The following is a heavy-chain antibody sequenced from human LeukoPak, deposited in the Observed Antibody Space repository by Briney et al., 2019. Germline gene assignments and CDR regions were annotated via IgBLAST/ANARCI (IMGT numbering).Heavy chain of an antibody. Sequence: SETLSLTCTVSGGSISSYYWSWIRQPPGKGLEWIGYIYYSGSTNYNPSLKSRVTISVDTSKNQFSLKLGSVTAADTAVYDGAIEDTMIDYWGQGTLVTVSS. CDR1: GGSISSYY. CDR2: IYYSGST. V-gene: IGHV4-59*01. J-gene: IGHJ4*02. CDR3: AIEDTMIDY. D-gene: IGHD3-22*01.